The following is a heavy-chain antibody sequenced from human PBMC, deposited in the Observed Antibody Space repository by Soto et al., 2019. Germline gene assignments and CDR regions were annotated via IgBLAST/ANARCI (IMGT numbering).Heavy chain of an antibody. CDR3: ARPHSGWSYYFEY. CDR1: GFTFSSYA. D-gene: IGHD6-19*01. Sequence: QVQLVESGGGVVQPGRSLRLSCAASGFTFSSYAMHWVRQAPGKGLEWVAVISYDGTTQYYADSMKRRFTISRDTSKKPLYPHMPTLRAGDQAVYNCARPHSGWSYYFEYWGLGTLVPFSS. CDR2: ISYDGTTQ. J-gene: IGHJ4*01. V-gene: IGHV3-30-3*01.